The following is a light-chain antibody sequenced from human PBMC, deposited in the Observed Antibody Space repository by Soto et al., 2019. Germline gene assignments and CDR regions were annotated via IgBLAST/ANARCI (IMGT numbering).Light chain of an antibody. J-gene: IGKJ2*01. CDR1: QSISTY. CDR2: DAS. V-gene: IGKV1-39*01. Sequence: DIQMTQSPSSLSASVGDRVTITCRASQSISTYLNWYQQKPGKAPKVLIFDASSLQSGVPSRFSGSGSGTEFTLTISSLQPEAFANEYCQQSYSAPRSTFGQGTKWEIK. CDR3: QQSYSAPRST.